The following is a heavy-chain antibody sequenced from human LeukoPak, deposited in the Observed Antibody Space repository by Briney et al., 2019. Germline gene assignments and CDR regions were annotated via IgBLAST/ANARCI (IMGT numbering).Heavy chain of an antibody. Sequence: SETLSLTCAVYGGSFSGYYWSWIRQPPGKGLEWIGEINHSGSTNYNPSLKSRVTISVDTSKNQFSLELSSVTAADTAVYYCARFPTKNCSGGSCYPNLGYYYYGMDVWGKGTTVTVSS. CDR3: ARFPTKNCSGGSCYPNLGYYYYGMDV. D-gene: IGHD2-15*01. J-gene: IGHJ6*04. CDR1: GGSFSGYY. V-gene: IGHV4-34*01. CDR2: INHSGST.